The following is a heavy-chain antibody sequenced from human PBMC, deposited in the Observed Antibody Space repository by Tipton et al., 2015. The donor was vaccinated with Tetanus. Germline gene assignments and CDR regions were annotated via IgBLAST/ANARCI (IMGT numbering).Heavy chain of an antibody. Sequence: SLRLSCIASGFRFSYSGMHWVRQAPGKGLEWVAVIPFDGRNERYADSVKGRFIISRDNSKSTLYLQMSSLRREDTAVYYCASSTVTRWGPGTLVTVSS. CDR1: GFRFSYSG. CDR2: IPFDGRNE. V-gene: IGHV3-30*03. D-gene: IGHD4-17*01. J-gene: IGHJ4*02. CDR3: ASSTVTR.